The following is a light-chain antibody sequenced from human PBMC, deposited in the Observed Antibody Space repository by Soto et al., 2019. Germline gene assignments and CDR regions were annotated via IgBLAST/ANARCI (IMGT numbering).Light chain of an antibody. CDR2: EVI. CDR3: AAWDVNLSAV. J-gene: IGLJ3*02. CDR1: GGDVGGYNY. V-gene: IGLV2-14*01. Sequence: QSVLTQPASVSGSPGQSITISCAGTGGDVGGYNYVSWYQQHPGKAPKLMIYEVIRRPSGISNRFSGSKSGTSASLAISGLRSEDEADYYCAAWDVNLSAVFGGGTKVTVL.